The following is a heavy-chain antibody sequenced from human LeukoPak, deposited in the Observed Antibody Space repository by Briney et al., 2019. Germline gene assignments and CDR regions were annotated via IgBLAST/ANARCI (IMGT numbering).Heavy chain of an antibody. CDR1: GYSISNGYY. J-gene: IGHJ6*03. CDR2: IYRSGST. CDR3: ARVLSYCGGDCPYYYYYYMDV. V-gene: IGHV4-38-2*02. D-gene: IGHD2-21*01. Sequence: SETLSLTCTVSGYSISNGYYWDWIRQPPGRGLEWIGNIYRSGSTSYNPSLKSRVTISVDTSKNQFSLKVYSVTAADTAVYYCARVLSYCGGDCPYYYYYYMDVWGKGTTVTVSS.